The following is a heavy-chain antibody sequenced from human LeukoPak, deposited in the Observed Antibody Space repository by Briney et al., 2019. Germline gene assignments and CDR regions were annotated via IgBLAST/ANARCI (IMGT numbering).Heavy chain of an antibody. CDR1: GFTFSSYG. J-gene: IGHJ4*02. CDR3: AKGHKYYDFWSGYYEGYFDY. CDR2: ISYDGSNK. Sequence: GGSLRLSCAASGFTFSSYGMHWVRQAPGKGLEWVAVISYDGSNKYYADSVKGRFTISRDNSKNTLYLQMNSLRAEDTAVYYCAKGHKYYDFWSGYYEGYFDYWGQGTLVTVSS. V-gene: IGHV3-30*18. D-gene: IGHD3-3*01.